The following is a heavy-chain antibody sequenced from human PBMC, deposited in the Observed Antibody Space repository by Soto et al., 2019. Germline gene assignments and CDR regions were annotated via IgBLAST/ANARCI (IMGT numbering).Heavy chain of an antibody. CDR2: IYYSGST. D-gene: IGHD2-2*01. CDR3: ARGRLVPAVNFDY. J-gene: IGHJ4*02. V-gene: IGHV4-59*11. CDR1: GGSISSHY. Sequence: SETLSLTCTVSGGSISSHYWSWIRQPPGKGLEWIGYIYYSGSTSYNPSLKSRVTISLDTSKNQFSLKLSSVTAADTAVYYCARGRLVPAVNFDYWGLGTLVTVS.